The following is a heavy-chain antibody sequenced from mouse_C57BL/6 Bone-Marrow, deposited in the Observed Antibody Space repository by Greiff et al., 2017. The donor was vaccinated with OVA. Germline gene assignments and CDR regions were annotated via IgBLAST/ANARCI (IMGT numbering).Heavy chain of an antibody. J-gene: IGHJ2*01. CDR1: GYTFTSYW. CDR2: IYPSDSET. D-gene: IGHD1-1*01. Sequence: QVQLQQPGAELVRPGSSVKLSCKASGYTFTSYWMDWVKQRPGQGLEWIGNIYPSDSETHYNQKFKDKATLTVDKSSSTAYMQLSSLTSEDSAVYYCARRDYYGSLYYFDYWGQGTTLTVSS. V-gene: IGHV1-61*01. CDR3: ARRDYYGSLYYFDY.